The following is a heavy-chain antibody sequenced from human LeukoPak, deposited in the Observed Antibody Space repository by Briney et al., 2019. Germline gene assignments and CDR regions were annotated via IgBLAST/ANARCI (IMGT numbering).Heavy chain of an antibody. D-gene: IGHD5-12*01. CDR1: GGFISSYY. J-gene: IGHJ4*02. Sequence: PSETLSLTCTVSGGFISSYYWSWIRQPPGKGLEWIGYIYYSGSTNYNPSLKSRVTISVDTSKNQFSLKLSSVTAADTAVYYCASSDSGYDFWFDYWGQGTLVTVSS. CDR3: ASSDSGYDFWFDY. V-gene: IGHV4-59*01. CDR2: IYYSGST.